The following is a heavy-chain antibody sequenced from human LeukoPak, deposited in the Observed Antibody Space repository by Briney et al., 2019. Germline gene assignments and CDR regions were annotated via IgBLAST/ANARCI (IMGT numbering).Heavy chain of an antibody. V-gene: IGHV3-53*01. Sequence: GGSLRLSCAASGFTVSSNYMSWVRQAPGKGLEWVSVIYSGGSTYYADSVKGRFTISRDNSKNTLYLQTNSLRAEDTAVYYCARLRLGELSSFDYWGQGTLVTVSS. CDR1: GFTVSSNY. D-gene: IGHD3-16*02. CDR2: IYSGGST. J-gene: IGHJ4*02. CDR3: ARLRLGELSSFDY.